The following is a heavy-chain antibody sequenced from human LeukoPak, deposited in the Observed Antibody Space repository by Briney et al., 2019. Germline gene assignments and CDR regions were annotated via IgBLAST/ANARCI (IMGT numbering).Heavy chain of an antibody. CDR3: SLFRDWSPDYYYMDV. Sequence: SVKVSCKASGGTFSSYAISWVRQAPGQGLEWMGRIIPIFGTANYAQKFQGRVTITTDESTSTAYMELSSLRPEDTAVYYCSLFRDWSPDYYYMDVWGKGTTVTVSS. J-gene: IGHJ6*03. CDR1: GGTFSSYA. CDR2: IIPIFGTA. V-gene: IGHV1-69*05. D-gene: IGHD3-9*01.